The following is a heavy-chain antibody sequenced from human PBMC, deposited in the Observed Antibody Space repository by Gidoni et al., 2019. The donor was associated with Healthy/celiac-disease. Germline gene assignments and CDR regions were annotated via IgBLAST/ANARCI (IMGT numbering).Heavy chain of an antibody. D-gene: IGHD3-3*01. Sequence: QVQLVQSGAEVKKPGSSVKVSCKASGGTFSSYAISWVRQAPGQGLEWMGGIIPIFGTANYAQKFQGRVTITADKSTSTAYMELSSLRSEDTAVYYCARSPERITIFGVVIIDGMDVWGKGTTVPVSS. CDR1: GGTFSSYA. J-gene: IGHJ6*04. CDR3: ARSPERITIFGVVIIDGMDV. V-gene: IGHV1-69*06. CDR2: IIPIFGTA.